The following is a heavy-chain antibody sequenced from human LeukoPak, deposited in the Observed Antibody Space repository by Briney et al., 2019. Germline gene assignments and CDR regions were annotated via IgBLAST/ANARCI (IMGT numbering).Heavy chain of an antibody. CDR1: GGTFSSYA. Sequence: SVKVSCKASGGTFSSYAISWVRQAPGQGLEWMGGIIPIFGTANYAQKFQGRVTITADESTSTAYMELSSLRSEDTAVYYCAREVYSSSWYGHYFDYRGQGTLVTVSS. CDR3: AREVYSSSWYGHYFDY. CDR2: IIPIFGTA. D-gene: IGHD6-13*01. V-gene: IGHV1-69*13. J-gene: IGHJ4*02.